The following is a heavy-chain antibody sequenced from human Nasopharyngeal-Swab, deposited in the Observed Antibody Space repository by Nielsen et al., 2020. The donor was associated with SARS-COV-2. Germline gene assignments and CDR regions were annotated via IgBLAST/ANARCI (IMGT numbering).Heavy chain of an antibody. V-gene: IGHV1-69*13. J-gene: IGHJ5*02. Sequence: SVKVSCKASGGTFSSYAISWVRQAPGQGLEWMGGIIPIFGTANYAQKFQGRVTITADESTSTAYMELSSLRSEDTAVYYCARSRDIVVVPAAKGDWFDPWGQGTLVTVSS. CDR2: IIPIFGTA. CDR3: ARSRDIVVVPAAKGDWFDP. D-gene: IGHD2-2*01. CDR1: GGTFSSYA.